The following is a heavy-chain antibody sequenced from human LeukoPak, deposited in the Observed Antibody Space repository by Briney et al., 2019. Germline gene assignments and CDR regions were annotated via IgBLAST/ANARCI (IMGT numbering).Heavy chain of an antibody. J-gene: IGHJ6*02. CDR1: GFTFSNSA. D-gene: IGHD5-12*01. V-gene: IGHV1-58*01. CDR3: TAEIYRGHVYSYYYGMDV. Sequence: SVKVSCTASGFTFSNSAFQWVRQARGQRLEWIGWIVVGSDSTKYAQKFQERVSITGDMSTSTVYMELSSLRSEDTAVYYCTAEIYRGHVYSYYYGMDVWGQGTTVTVFS. CDR2: IVVGSDST.